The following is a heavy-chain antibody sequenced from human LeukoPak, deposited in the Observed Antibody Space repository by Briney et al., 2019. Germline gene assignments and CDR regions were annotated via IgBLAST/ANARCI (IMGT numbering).Heavy chain of an antibody. CDR1: GGSFSGYY. CDR3: ARVGGEYYDFWSGYHGTVDY. J-gene: IGHJ4*02. CDR2: INHSGST. V-gene: IGHV4-34*01. D-gene: IGHD3-3*01. Sequence: SETLSLTCAVYGGSFSGYYWSWIRQPPGKGLEWIGEINHSGSTNYNPSLKSRVTISVDTSKNQFSLKLSSVTAADTAVYYCARVGGEYYDFWSGYHGTVDYWGQGTLVTVSS.